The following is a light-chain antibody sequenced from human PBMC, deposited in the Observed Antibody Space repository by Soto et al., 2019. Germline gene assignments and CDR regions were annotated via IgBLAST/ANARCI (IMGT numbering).Light chain of an antibody. CDR2: GAP. CDR1: QSVGSY. Sequence: EIVLTQSPATLSLSPGERATLSCRASQSVGSYLVWYQQKPGQSPRLLIHGAPNRATGIPARFSGSGSETDFTLTISSLEPEDFAVYYCQQRSSWPPLFGQGTRLEIK. CDR3: QQRSSWPPL. V-gene: IGKV3-11*01. J-gene: IGKJ5*01.